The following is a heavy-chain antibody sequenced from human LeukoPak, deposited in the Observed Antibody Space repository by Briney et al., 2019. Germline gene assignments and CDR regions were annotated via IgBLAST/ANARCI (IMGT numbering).Heavy chain of an antibody. V-gene: IGHV3-53*01. CDR2: ISSGGST. D-gene: IGHD3-3*01. CDR1: GFTVRSND. Sequence: GGSLRLSCAASGFTVRSNDMSWVRQAPGKGLEWVSVISSGGSTYYADSVKGRFTISRDNSKNTLYFQMNSLRAEDTAVYYCARDPYFGVVQPANWFDPWGQGTLVTVSS. J-gene: IGHJ5*02. CDR3: ARDPYFGVVQPANWFDP.